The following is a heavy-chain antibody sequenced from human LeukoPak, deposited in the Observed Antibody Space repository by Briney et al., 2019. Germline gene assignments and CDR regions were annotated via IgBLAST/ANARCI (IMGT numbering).Heavy chain of an antibody. Sequence: SVKVSCKASGGTFSSYAISWVRQAPGQGLEWMGRIIPIFGTANYAQKFQGRVTITTDESTSTAYMELSSLRSEDTAVYYCAGGAGRYFDWLLSPDAFDIWGQGTMVTVSS. V-gene: IGHV1-69*05. D-gene: IGHD3-9*01. CDR3: AGGAGRYFDWLLSPDAFDI. CDR1: GGTFSSYA. CDR2: IIPIFGTA. J-gene: IGHJ3*02.